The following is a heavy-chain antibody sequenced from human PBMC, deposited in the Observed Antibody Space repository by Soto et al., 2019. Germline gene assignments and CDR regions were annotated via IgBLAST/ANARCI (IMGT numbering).Heavy chain of an antibody. J-gene: IGHJ4*02. Sequence: ASVKVSCKSSGYPFTHYGITWVRQAPGQGLEWMGWISPFNGNTNYGQTLQGRVTLTTDTSTSTIYMELRSLRSDDTAVYYCARSVPDIKAHTVSSLPLLYWGQGTLVTVSS. CDR2: ISPFNGNT. CDR1: GYPFTHYG. V-gene: IGHV1-18*01. CDR3: ARSVPDIKAHTVSSLPLLY. D-gene: IGHD2-21*01.